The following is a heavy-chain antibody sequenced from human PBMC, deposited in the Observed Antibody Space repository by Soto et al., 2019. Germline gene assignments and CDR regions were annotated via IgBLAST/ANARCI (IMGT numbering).Heavy chain of an antibody. J-gene: IGHJ5*02. V-gene: IGHV1-69*06. CDR1: GGTLSRYA. D-gene: IGHD2-2*01. CDR2: IIPIFGTA. CDR3: ATAGSTSVWFGP. Sequence: SVKGSCKGSGGTLSRYAISWVRQAPGQGLEWMGGIIPIFGTANYAQKFQGRVTITADKSTSTAYMELSSLRSEATAVSYCATAGSTSVWFGPRGQGTLVTVAS.